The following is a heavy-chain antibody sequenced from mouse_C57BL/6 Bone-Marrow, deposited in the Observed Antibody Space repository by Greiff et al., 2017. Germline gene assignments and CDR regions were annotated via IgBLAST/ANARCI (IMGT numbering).Heavy chain of an antibody. CDR3: SRQVTTVLATKYFDV. Sequence: EVQVVESGGGLVKPGGSLKLSCAASGFTFSSYTMSWVRQTPEKRLQWVAAISGGGGNTYYQDSVKGRFTISRDNDKNILYLQMSSLRSEDTALYYCSRQVTTVLATKYFDVWGTGTTVTVSS. D-gene: IGHD1-1*01. CDR1: GFTFSSYT. V-gene: IGHV5-9*01. J-gene: IGHJ1*03. CDR2: ISGGGGNT.